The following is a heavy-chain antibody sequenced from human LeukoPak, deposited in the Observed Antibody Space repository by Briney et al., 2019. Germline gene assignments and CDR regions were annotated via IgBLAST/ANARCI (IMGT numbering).Heavy chain of an antibody. D-gene: IGHD2-21*02. Sequence: PSETLSLTCAVYGGSFSGYYWSWIRQPPGKGLEWIGEINHSGSTNYNPSLKSRVTKSVDTSKNQFSLKLSSVTAADTAVYYCARASFGVICGGDCPFDYWGQGTLVTVSS. CDR1: GGSFSGYY. V-gene: IGHV4-34*01. CDR3: ARASFGVICGGDCPFDY. J-gene: IGHJ4*02. CDR2: INHSGST.